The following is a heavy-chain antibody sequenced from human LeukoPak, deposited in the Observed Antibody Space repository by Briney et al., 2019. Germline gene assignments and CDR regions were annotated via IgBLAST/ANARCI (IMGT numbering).Heavy chain of an antibody. Sequence: PSETLSLTCTVSGGSINNYFWSWIRQSPGKGLEWIGEINDSGSTNYNPALKSRVTISVDTSKNQFSLRLNSVTAADTAVYYCARIYGDYIMYWGQGTLLTVSS. CDR2: INDSGST. CDR3: ARIYGDYIMY. V-gene: IGHV4-34*01. CDR1: GGSINNYF. D-gene: IGHD4-17*01. J-gene: IGHJ4*02.